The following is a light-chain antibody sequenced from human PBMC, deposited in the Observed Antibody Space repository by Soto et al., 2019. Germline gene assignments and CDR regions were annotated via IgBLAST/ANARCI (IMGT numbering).Light chain of an antibody. V-gene: IGKV4-1*01. J-gene: IGKJ2*01. CDR1: QGVLYSSNNKNY. CDR2: WAS. Sequence: DIVMTQSPDSLPVSLGERATINCKSTQGVLYSSNNKNYLAWYQQRPGQPPKLLIYWASTRESGVPDRFSGSGSGTDFTLTITSLQAEDVAVYYCQQYESTPPTFGQGTKLEIK. CDR3: QQYESTPPT.